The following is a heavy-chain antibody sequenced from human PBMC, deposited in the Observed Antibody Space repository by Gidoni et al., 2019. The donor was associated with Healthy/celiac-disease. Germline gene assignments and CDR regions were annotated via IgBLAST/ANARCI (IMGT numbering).Heavy chain of an antibody. CDR2: IYYSGNT. J-gene: IGHJ4*02. CDR1: GGSISSSSYY. CDR3: ARTVTTFFFDY. D-gene: IGHD4-17*01. V-gene: IGHV4-39*01. Sequence: QLQLQESGPGLVKPSETLSLTCTVPGGSISSSSYYWGWIRQPPGKGLEWIGSIYYSGNTYYNPSLKSRVTISVDTSKNQFSLKLSSVTAADTAVYYCARTVTTFFFDYWGQGTLVTVSS.